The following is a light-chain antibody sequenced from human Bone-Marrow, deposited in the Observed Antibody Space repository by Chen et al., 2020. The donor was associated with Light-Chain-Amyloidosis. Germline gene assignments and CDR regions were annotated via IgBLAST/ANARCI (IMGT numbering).Light chain of an antibody. V-gene: IGKV1-39*01. CDR3: QQSYSTPT. CDR2: TAS. CDR1: QSITKF. J-gene: IGKJ4*01. Sequence: DIQMTQSPSSLSASVGYSVTITCRASQSITKFLNWYQQKPGKGPKLLIYTASSLQSGVPSRFSGSGSGTDFSLTISSVQPEDLATYYCQQSYSTPTFGGGTKLEIK.